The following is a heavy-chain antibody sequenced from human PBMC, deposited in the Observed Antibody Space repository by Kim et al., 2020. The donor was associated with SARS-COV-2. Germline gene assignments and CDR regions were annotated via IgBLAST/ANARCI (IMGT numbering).Heavy chain of an antibody. D-gene: IGHD3-16*01. Sequence: SETLSLTCAVYGGSFSGYYWSWIRQPPGKGLEWIGEINHSGSTNYNPSLKSRVTISVDTSKNQFSLKLSSVTAADTAVYYCASRMITFTLPDYWGQGTLVTVSS. J-gene: IGHJ4*02. CDR2: INHSGST. CDR3: ASRMITFTLPDY. CDR1: GGSFSGYY. V-gene: IGHV4-34*01.